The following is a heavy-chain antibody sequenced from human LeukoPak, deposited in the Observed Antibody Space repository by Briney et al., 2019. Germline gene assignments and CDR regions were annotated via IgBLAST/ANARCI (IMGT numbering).Heavy chain of an antibody. CDR3: ARRAHGAFDI. V-gene: IGHV1-69*13. CDR1: GYTFTGYY. CDR2: IIPIFGTA. J-gene: IGHJ3*02. Sequence: SVKVSCKASGYTFTGYYMHWVRQAPGQGLEWMGGIIPIFGTANYAQKFQGRVTITADESTSTAYMELSSLRSEDTAVYYCARRAHGAFDIWGQGTMVTISS.